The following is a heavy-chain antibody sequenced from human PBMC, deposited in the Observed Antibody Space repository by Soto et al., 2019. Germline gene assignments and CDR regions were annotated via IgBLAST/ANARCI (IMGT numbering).Heavy chain of an antibody. D-gene: IGHD6-6*01. V-gene: IGHV3-23*01. J-gene: IGHJ4*02. CDR1: GFTFSNYA. CDR2: ITASGGAT. CDR3: AKVMESGRPLDY. Sequence: EVQLLESGGGLVQPGGSLRLSCAASGFTFSNYAMSWVRQAPGKGLDWVSTITASGGATWYADSVKGRFTISRDLSKSTLYLQMNNLRAEDTAVYFCAKVMESGRPLDYWGQGTLVTVSS.